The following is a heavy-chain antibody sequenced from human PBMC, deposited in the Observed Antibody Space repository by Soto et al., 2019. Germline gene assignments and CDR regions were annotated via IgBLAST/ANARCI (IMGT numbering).Heavy chain of an antibody. CDR2: IYYRGSA. Sequence: QVQLQESGPGLVKPSETLSLTCTVSGGSINPYYWSWIRQPPGKGLEWIGSIYYRGSANNNPSLKSRLTISVDTSKNQFSLKLNSVTAADTALYYCVRANYFDFWGQGTLVTVSS. CDR3: VRANYFDF. J-gene: IGHJ4*02. CDR1: GGSINPYY. V-gene: IGHV4-59*01.